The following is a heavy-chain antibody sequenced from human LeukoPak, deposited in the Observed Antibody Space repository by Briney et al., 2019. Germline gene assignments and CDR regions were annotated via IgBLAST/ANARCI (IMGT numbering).Heavy chain of an antibody. CDR3: ARERYCSSTSCYDYYYYYMDV. V-gene: IGHV4-30-4*08. D-gene: IGHD2-2*01. Sequence: SETLSLTCTVSGGSISSGDYYWSWIRQPPGKGLEWIGYIYYSGSTYYNPSLKSRVTISVDTSKNQFSLKLSSVTAADTAVYYCARERYCSSTSCYDYYYYYMDVGGKGTTVTVSS. J-gene: IGHJ6*03. CDR2: IYYSGST. CDR1: GGSISSGDYY.